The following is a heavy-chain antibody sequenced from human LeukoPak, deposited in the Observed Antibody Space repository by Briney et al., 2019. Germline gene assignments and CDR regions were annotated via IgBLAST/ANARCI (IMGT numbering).Heavy chain of an antibody. D-gene: IGHD3-10*01. V-gene: IGHV4-59*01. J-gene: IGHJ5*02. CDR3: VRGPYGSGISNWFDP. CDR1: GGSISTYY. CDR2: IYYSGDT. Sequence: SETLSLTCTVSGGSISTYYWSWIRQPPGKGLEWIGYIYYSGDTNYNPSLQSRVTVSVDTSKNQFSLKLTSVTAADTAVYYCVRGPYGSGISNWFDPWGQGTLVIVSS.